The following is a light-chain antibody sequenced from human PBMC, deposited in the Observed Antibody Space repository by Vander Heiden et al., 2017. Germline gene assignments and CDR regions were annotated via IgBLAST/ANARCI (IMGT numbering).Light chain of an antibody. CDR1: RSNIGAGFD. V-gene: IGLV1-40*01. CDR2: GAT. J-gene: IGLJ1*01. Sequence: QSVLTQPPSVSGAPGQRITISCTGNRSNIGAGFDLHWYQQPPGAAPKLLIYGATNRPSGVPDRLSGSKSGASASLAITGLQADDEADYYCQSYDDGLSTYVFGSGTKVTVL. CDR3: QSYDDGLSTYV.